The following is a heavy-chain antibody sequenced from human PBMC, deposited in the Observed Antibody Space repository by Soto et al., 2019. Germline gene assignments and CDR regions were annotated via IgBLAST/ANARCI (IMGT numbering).Heavy chain of an antibody. J-gene: IGHJ4*02. Sequence: PSETLSLTCTVSGGSISSSSYYWGWIRQPPGKGLEWIGSIYYSGSTYYTPSLKSRVTISVDTSKNQFSLKLSSVTAADTAVYYCARRDSGFDYWGQGTLVTVSS. CDR2: IYYSGST. V-gene: IGHV4-39*01. D-gene: IGHD6-19*01. CDR1: GGSISSSSYY. CDR3: ARRDSGFDY.